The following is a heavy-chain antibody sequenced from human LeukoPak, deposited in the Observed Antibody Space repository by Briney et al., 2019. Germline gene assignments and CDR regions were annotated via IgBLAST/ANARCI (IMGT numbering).Heavy chain of an antibody. D-gene: IGHD5-24*01. J-gene: IGHJ4*02. V-gene: IGHV3-30*04. CDR2: ISYDGTNK. CDR1: GFTFSNYA. CDR3: ARQMATILDGILDY. Sequence: GGSLRLSCAAAGFTFSNYAIHWVRQAPGKGLEWVSVISYDGTNKYYADSVKGRFTISRDNSKNTLYLQMNSLKTEDTALYYCARQMATILDGILDYWGQGTLVTVSS.